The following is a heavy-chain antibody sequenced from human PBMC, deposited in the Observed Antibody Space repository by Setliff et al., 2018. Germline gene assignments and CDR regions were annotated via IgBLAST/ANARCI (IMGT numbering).Heavy chain of an antibody. V-gene: IGHV4-4*07. CDR1: GGSMGSYY. J-gene: IGHJ2*01. CDR3: ARHGGWYFDL. D-gene: IGHD4-17*01. Sequence: SETLSLTCTVSGGSMGSYYWTWIRQSAGKGLEWIGRVYTTGSTAFNPSLNSRVTMSLDKSKNQFSLKLYSVTAADTAVYFCARHGGWYFDLWGRGTLVTVSS. CDR2: VYTTGST.